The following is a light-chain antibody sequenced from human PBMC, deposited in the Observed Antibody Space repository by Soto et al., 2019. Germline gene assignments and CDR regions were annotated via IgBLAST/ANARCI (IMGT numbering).Light chain of an antibody. V-gene: IGLV2-14*01. CDR2: EVS. CDR1: TSDVGGYNY. CDR3: LSKTSSISYV. Sequence: QSALNQPASASGAPGPSITISCTGTTSDVGGYNYVSWYQQHPGKVPKLLIHEVSNRPSGVSNRFSGSKSGNTASLTISGLQAEDEADYYCLSKTSSISYVFGTGTKVTVL. J-gene: IGLJ1*01.